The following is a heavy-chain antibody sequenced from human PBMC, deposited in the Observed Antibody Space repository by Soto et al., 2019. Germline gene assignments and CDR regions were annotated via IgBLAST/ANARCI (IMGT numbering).Heavy chain of an antibody. CDR2: ISAYNGNT. CDR1: VYTFTSYG. Sequence: AASVKVSCKASVYTFTSYGISWVRQAPGQGLEWMGWISAYNGNTNYAQKLQGRVTMTTDTSTSTAYMELRSLRSDDTAVYYCARTYYDFWSGYNDAFDIWGQGTMVTVSS. J-gene: IGHJ3*02. V-gene: IGHV1-18*01. CDR3: ARTYYDFWSGYNDAFDI. D-gene: IGHD3-3*01.